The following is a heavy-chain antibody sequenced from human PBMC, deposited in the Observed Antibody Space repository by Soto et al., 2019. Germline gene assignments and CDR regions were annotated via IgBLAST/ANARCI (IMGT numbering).Heavy chain of an antibody. CDR1: GGSISSGGYS. D-gene: IGHD5-12*01. CDR2: IYHSGST. CDR3: ARQVATTYNWFDP. Sequence: SETLSLTCAVSGGSISSGGYSWSWIRQPPGKGLEWIGYIYHSGSTYYNPSLKSRVTISVDRSKNQFSLKPSSVTAADTAVYYCARQVATTYNWFDPWGQGTLVTVSS. V-gene: IGHV4-30-2*01. J-gene: IGHJ5*02.